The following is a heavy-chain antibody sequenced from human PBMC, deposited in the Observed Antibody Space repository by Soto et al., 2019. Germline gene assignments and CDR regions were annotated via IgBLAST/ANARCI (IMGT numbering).Heavy chain of an antibody. V-gene: IGHV3-30-3*01. CDR2: TSYDGTNK. CDR1: GFTFSAYA. Sequence: GGSLRLSCAASGFTFSAYAMHWVRQAPGKGLEWVAVTSYDGTNKYYTDSVKGRFTISRDKSKKTLYLQMNSLGAEDTAIYYCSRGNRGPFDYWGRGTLVTVSS. D-gene: IGHD4-4*01. J-gene: IGHJ4*02. CDR3: SRGNRGPFDY.